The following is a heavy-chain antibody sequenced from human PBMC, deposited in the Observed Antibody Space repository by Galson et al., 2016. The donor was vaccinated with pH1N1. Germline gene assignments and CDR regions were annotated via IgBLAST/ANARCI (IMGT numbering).Heavy chain of an antibody. Sequence: TLSLTCTVSGDFISSGGYYWSWIRRHPGKGLEWIGYIYYSAFTYYNPSLESRLTISLDSSNSQFSLSLNSVTAADTADYYCARGILRYFDRSQKPPLPMWMDVWGQGTTVTVSS. J-gene: IGHJ6*02. CDR1: GDFISSGGYY. CDR3: ARGILRYFDRSQKPPLPMWMDV. CDR2: IYYSAFT. V-gene: IGHV4-31*03. D-gene: IGHD3-9*01.